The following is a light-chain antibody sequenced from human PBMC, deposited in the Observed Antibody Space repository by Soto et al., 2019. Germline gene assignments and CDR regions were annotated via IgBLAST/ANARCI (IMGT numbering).Light chain of an antibody. J-gene: IGLJ1*01. CDR3: SSYTSTSTYV. V-gene: IGLV2-14*01. CDR1: SSDVGGYNY. CDR2: DVS. Sequence: QSVLTQPASVSGSPGQSLTISCTGTSSDVGGYNYVSWYQQHPGKAPKLMIYDVSNRPSGVSNRFSGSKSGNTASLTISGLQAEDVADYYCSSYTSTSTYVFGTETKVTV.